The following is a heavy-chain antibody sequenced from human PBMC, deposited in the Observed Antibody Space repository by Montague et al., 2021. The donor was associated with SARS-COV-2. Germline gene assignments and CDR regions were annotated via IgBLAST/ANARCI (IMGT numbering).Heavy chain of an antibody. V-gene: IGHV3-9*01. D-gene: IGHD3-3*01. CDR2: INWNSDII. Sequence: SLRLSCATSGFTFDNFGMVWVRQSPGKGLEWVAGINWNSDIIAYADSVKGRFTISRDNAKNSVYLQMNSLRAEDTALYYCAKDVWSGSYAWGYFDFWGKGTLGTVSS. CDR1: GFTFDNFG. CDR3: AKDVWSGSYAWGYFDF. J-gene: IGHJ4*02.